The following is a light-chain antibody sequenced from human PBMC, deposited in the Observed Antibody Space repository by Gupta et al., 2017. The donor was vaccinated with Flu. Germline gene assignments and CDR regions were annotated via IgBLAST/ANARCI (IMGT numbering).Light chain of an antibody. V-gene: IGLV2-23*02. CDR2: EVN. CDR3: CSYASGSVYV. Sequence: TSSDVGTYNLVSWYQQHPGKAPKVIIHEVNGRPSGVSNRFSGSKSDNTASLTISGLQAEDEADYYCCSYASGSVYVFGTGTKVTVL. J-gene: IGLJ1*01. CDR1: SSDVGTYNL.